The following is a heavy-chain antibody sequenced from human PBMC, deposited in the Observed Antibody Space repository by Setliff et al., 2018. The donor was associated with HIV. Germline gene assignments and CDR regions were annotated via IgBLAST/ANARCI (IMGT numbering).Heavy chain of an antibody. CDR1: GGTFNNFA. Sequence: GASVKVSCKPSGGTFNNFAISWVRQAPGQGLEWMGGIIPMFGRVNYAQKLQGRVTITADESTNTAYMELSSLRAEDTAVYFCARVFVLPDIVVVLDAFDIWGQGTMVTVTS. CDR2: IIPMFGRV. D-gene: IGHD2-21*01. V-gene: IGHV1-69*13. J-gene: IGHJ3*02. CDR3: ARVFVLPDIVVVLDAFDI.